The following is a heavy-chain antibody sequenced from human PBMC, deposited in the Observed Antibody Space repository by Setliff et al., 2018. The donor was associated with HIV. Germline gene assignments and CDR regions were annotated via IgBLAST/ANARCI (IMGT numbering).Heavy chain of an antibody. CDR2: IHHSGST. V-gene: IGHV4-34*01. Sequence: SETLSLTCAVYGGSFSGYYWSWIRQSPGKGLEWLGEIHHSGSTNYNPSLESRVTISIDTSKNQFSLKLNSVTAADTAVFYCARLTTPYYYDSSAYYHPVWGQGTLVTVSS. J-gene: IGHJ4*02. CDR1: GGSFSGYY. CDR3: ARLTTPYYYDSSAYYHPV. D-gene: IGHD3-22*01.